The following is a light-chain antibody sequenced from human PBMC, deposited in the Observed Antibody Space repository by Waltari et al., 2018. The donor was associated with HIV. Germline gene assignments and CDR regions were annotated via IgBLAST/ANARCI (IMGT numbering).Light chain of an antibody. CDR2: KDS. V-gene: IGLV3-25*03. Sequence: SYELAQPPSVSVSPGQTAMLTFSGDALPRQFVYWYQQKPGQAPIVVIYKDSERPPGIPERFSGFISGTTATLTISAVQAEDEADYYCQSADITGTLGVFGGGTRLTV. J-gene: IGLJ2*01. CDR3: QSADITGTLGV. CDR1: ALPRQF.